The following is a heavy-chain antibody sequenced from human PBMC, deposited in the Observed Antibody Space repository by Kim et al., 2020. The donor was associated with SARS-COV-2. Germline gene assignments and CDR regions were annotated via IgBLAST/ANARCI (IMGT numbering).Heavy chain of an antibody. V-gene: IGHV4-59*13. CDR2: IYYSGST. CDR3: ARGQQLGY. J-gene: IGHJ4*02. CDR1: GGSISSYY. Sequence: SETLSLTCTVSGGSISSYYWSWIRQPPGKGLEWIGYIYYSGSTNYNPSLKSRVTISVDTSKNQFSLKLSSVTAAATAVDYCARGQQLGYWGQGTLVTVSS. D-gene: IGHD6-6*01.